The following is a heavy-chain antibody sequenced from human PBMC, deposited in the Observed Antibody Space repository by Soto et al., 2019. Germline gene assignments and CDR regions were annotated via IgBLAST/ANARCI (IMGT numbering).Heavy chain of an antibody. Sequence: QVQLVQSGAEVKKPGASVKVSCKASGYTFTSYGISWVRQAPGQGLEWMGWISAYNGNTNYAQKLQGRVTMTTDTSPSTAYMELRSLRSDDTAVYYCARVYDFWSGYHPNEYFLHWGQGTLVTVSS. J-gene: IGHJ1*01. CDR1: GYTFTSYG. V-gene: IGHV1-18*04. D-gene: IGHD3-3*01. CDR3: ARVYDFWSGYHPNEYFLH. CDR2: ISAYNGNT.